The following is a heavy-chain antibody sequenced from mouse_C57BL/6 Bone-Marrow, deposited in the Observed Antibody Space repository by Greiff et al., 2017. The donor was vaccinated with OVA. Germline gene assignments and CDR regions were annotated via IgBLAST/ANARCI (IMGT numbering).Heavy chain of an antibody. Sequence: VQLQQSGAELVKPGASVKMSCKASGYTFTSYWITWVKQRPGQGLEWIGDIYPGSGSTNYNEKFKSKATLTVDTSSSTAYMQLSSLTSEDSAVYYGARTTVVDLYWYFDVWGTGTTVTVSS. CDR3: ARTTVVDLYWYFDV. CDR1: GYTFTSYW. CDR2: IYPGSGST. D-gene: IGHD1-1*01. J-gene: IGHJ1*03. V-gene: IGHV1-55*01.